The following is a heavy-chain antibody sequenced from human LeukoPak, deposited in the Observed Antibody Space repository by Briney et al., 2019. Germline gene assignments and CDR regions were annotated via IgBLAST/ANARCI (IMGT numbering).Heavy chain of an antibody. Sequence: GRSLRLSCAASGFTFSSYGMHWVRQAPGKGLEWVAVISYDGSNKYYADSVKGRFTISRDNSKNTLYLQMNNLRAEDTAVYYCAKDFGGSIDYWGQGTLVTVSS. CDR1: GFTFSSYG. CDR3: AKDFGGSIDY. D-gene: IGHD1-26*01. J-gene: IGHJ4*02. CDR2: ISYDGSNK. V-gene: IGHV3-30*18.